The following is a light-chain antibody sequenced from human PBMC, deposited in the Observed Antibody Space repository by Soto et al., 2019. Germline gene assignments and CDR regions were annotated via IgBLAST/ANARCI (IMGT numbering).Light chain of an antibody. CDR2: SAS. J-gene: IGKJ1*01. CDR3: HQYGGSPQT. CDR1: QSVSNY. V-gene: IGKV3-20*01. Sequence: EIVLTQSPGTLSLSPGERATLSCRASQSVSNYLAWYQRKPGQAPRLLIYSASSRATGIPDRFSGSGSGTDFTLTISRLEPEDFAVYYCHQYGGSPQTFGQGTKVDIK.